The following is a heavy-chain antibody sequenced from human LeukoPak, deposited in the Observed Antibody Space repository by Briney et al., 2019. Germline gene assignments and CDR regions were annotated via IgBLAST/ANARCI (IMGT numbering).Heavy chain of an antibody. CDR1: GYSFTTYD. Sequence: ASVKVSCQASGYSFTTYDINWVRQATGPGLEWMGWMNLKSGYTGYAQKFQGRVTITRDTSTSTVYMELSCLRSEDTAVYYCARVAGSIDYWGQGTLVTVSS. J-gene: IGHJ4*02. CDR2: MNLKSGYT. D-gene: IGHD1-26*01. V-gene: IGHV1-8*03. CDR3: ARVAGSIDY.